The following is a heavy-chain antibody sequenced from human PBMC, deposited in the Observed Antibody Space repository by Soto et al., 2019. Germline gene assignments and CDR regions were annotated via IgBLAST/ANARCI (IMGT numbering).Heavy chain of an antibody. CDR1: GFTFSSYA. Sequence: GGSLRLSCAASGFTFSSYAMSWVRQAPGKGLEWVSAISGSGGSTYYADSVKGRFTISRDNSKNTLYLQMNSLRAEDTAVYYCAKDPRFLEWLSWFDPWGQGTLVTVSS. V-gene: IGHV3-23*01. CDR3: AKDPRFLEWLSWFDP. J-gene: IGHJ5*02. D-gene: IGHD3-3*01. CDR2: ISGSGGST.